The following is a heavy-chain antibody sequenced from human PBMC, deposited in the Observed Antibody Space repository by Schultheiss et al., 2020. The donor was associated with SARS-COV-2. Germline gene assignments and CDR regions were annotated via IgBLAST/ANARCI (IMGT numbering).Heavy chain of an antibody. Sequence: SQTLSLTCAVYGGSFSGYYWSWIRQHPGKGLEWIGYIFYTGSTYYNPSLKSRVTISVDTSKNQFSLKLSSVTAADTAVYYCARGWYFDLWGRGTLVTVSS. CDR3: ARGWYFDL. CDR2: IFYTGST. CDR1: GGSFSGYY. V-gene: IGHV4-34*01. J-gene: IGHJ2*01.